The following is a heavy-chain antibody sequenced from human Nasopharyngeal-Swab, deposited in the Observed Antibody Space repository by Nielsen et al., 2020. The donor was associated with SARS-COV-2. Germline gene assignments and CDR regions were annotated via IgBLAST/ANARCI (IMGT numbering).Heavy chain of an antibody. CDR3: ATQSAVFGVVTYYYIDY. Sequence: GESLKISCKGSGYNFPSYWISWVRQMPGKGLEWMGTIDPSDSYTNYSPSFQGHVTISADKSISTAYLQWSSLKASDTAMYYCATQSAVFGVVTYYYIDYWGQGTLVTVSP. D-gene: IGHD3-3*01. J-gene: IGHJ4*02. CDR2: IDPSDSYT. V-gene: IGHV5-10-1*01. CDR1: GYNFPSYW.